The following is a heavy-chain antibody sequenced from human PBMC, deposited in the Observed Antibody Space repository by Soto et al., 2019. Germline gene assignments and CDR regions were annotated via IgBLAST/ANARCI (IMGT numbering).Heavy chain of an antibody. Sequence: GGSLRLSCAASGFTFSSFAMHWVRQAPGKGLEWVAVITYDGSDKFYADSVKGRFTISRDNFKNTLYLQMNSLRPDDTAVYFCAKTPNYNILSVHIDYWGQGTLVTVSS. V-gene: IGHV3-30*18. CDR1: GFTFSSFA. CDR2: ITYDGSDK. CDR3: AKTPNYNILSVHIDY. J-gene: IGHJ4*02. D-gene: IGHD3-9*01.